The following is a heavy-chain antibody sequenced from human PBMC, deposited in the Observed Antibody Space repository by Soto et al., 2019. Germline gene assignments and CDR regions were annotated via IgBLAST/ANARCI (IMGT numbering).Heavy chain of an antibody. D-gene: IGHD3-3*01. Sequence: QVQLVQSGAEVKKPGSSVKVSCKASGGTFSSYAISWVRQAPGQGLEWMGGIIPIFGTANYAQKFQGRFTITADKSASTAYMELSSLSSEDTAVYYCARGGEWLLSYWFDPWGQGTLVTVSS. CDR1: GGTFSSYA. V-gene: IGHV1-69*06. J-gene: IGHJ5*02. CDR2: IIPIFGTA. CDR3: ARGGEWLLSYWFDP.